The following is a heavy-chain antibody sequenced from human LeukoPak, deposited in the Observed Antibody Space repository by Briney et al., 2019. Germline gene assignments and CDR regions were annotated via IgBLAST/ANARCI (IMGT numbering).Heavy chain of an antibody. CDR3: ARGEPLLSTSPPFDY. CDR1: GFTFSSYS. CDR2: ISSSSSYI. V-gene: IGHV3-21*04. D-gene: IGHD1-14*01. J-gene: IGHJ4*02. Sequence: GGSLRLSCAASGFTFSSYSMNWVRQAPGKGLEWVSSISSSSSYIYYADSVKGRFTISRDNSKNTLYLQMNSLRADDTAMYYCARGEPLLSTSPPFDYWGQGTLVTVSS.